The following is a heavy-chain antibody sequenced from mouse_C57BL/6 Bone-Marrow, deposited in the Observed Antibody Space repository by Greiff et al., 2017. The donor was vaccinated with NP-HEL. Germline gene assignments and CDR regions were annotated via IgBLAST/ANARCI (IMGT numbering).Heavy chain of an antibody. J-gene: IGHJ3*01. CDR2: IDPETGGT. CDR1: GYTFTDYE. V-gene: IGHV1-15*01. Sequence: VQLQQSGAELVRPGASVTLSCKASGYTFTDYEMHWVKQTPVHGLEWIGAIDPETGGTAYNQKFKGKAILTADKSSSTAYMELRSLTSEDSAVYYCTRRAYDYDAWFAYWGQGTLVTVSA. D-gene: IGHD2-4*01. CDR3: TRRAYDYDAWFAY.